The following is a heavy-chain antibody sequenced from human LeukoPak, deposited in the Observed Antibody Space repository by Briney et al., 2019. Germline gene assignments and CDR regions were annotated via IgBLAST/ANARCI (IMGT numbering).Heavy chain of an antibody. V-gene: IGHV4-39*07. CDR2: IYYSGST. J-gene: IGHJ4*02. D-gene: IGHD4-23*01. Sequence: PSETLSLTCTVSGGSISSSSYYWGWIRQPPGKGLEWIGSIYYSGSTYYNPSLKSRVTISVGTSKNQFSLKLSSVTAADTAVYYCARGDYGGNLHYWGQGTLVTVSS. CDR1: GGSISSSSYY. CDR3: ARGDYGGNLHY.